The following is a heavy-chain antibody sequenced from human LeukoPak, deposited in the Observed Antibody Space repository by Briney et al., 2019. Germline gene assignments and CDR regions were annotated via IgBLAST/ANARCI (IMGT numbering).Heavy chain of an antibody. CDR2: MNPNSGNT. D-gene: IGHD6-13*01. V-gene: IGHV1-8*01. J-gene: IGHJ4*02. CDR1: GYTFTSYD. CDR3: ARGLRQQLVRPPGY. Sequence: ASVKVSCKASGYTFTSYDINWVRQATGQGLEWMGWMNPNSGNTGYAQKFQGRVTMTRNTSISTAYMELSSLRSEDTTVYYCARGLRQQLVRPPGYWGQGTLVTVSS.